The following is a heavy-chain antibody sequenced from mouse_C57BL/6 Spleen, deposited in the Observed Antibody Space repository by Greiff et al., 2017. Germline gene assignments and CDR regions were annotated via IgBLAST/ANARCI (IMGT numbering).Heavy chain of an antibody. Sequence: QVQLQQSGAELVKPGASVKISCKASGYAFSSYWMNWVKQRPGKGLEWIGQIYPGDGDTNYNGKFKGKATLTADKSSSTAYMQLSSLTSEDSAVYFCAREDDYDEDSYYFDCWGQGTTLTVSS. CDR3: AREDDYDEDSYYFDC. V-gene: IGHV1-80*01. CDR1: GYAFSSYW. CDR2: IYPGDGDT. D-gene: IGHD2-4*01. J-gene: IGHJ2*01.